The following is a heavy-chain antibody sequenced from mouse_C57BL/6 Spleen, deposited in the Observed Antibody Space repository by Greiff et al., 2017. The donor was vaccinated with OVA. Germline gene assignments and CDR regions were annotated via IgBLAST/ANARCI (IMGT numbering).Heavy chain of an antibody. CDR2: IHPNSGST. V-gene: IGHV1-64*01. Sequence: QVQLKQPGAELVKPGASVKLSCKASGYTFTSYWMHWVKQRPGQGLEWIGMIHPNSGSTNYNEKFKSKATLTVDKSSSTAYMQLSSLTSEDSAVYYCARTTDTTAYAMDYWGQGTSVTVSS. J-gene: IGHJ4*01. CDR1: GYTFTSYW. D-gene: IGHD1-2*01. CDR3: ARTTDTTAYAMDY.